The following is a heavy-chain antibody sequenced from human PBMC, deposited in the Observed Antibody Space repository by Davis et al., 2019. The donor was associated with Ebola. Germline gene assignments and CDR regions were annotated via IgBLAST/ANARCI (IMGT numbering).Heavy chain of an antibody. Sequence: ASVKVSCKASGYTFTSYDINWVRQAPGQGLEWMGWMNPNSGNTGYAQKFQGRVTMTRNTSISTAYMELSSLRSDDTAVYYCARDNGGSSPHYYYYYYGMDVWGQGTTVTVSS. D-gene: IGHD6-6*01. CDR3: ARDNGGSSPHYYYYYYGMDV. V-gene: IGHV1-8*01. CDR2: MNPNSGNT. J-gene: IGHJ6*02. CDR1: GYTFTSYD.